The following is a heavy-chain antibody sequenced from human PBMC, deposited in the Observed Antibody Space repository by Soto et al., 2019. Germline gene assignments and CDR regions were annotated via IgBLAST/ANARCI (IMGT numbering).Heavy chain of an antibody. Sequence: SETLSLTCTVSGDSIISSDFYWGWVRQPPGKGLEWIGSIFYLGSSYYNPSLKSRVTMSVDTSKNQFSLRLRSVTAADTALYFCARHSLALRKNNWFDPWGQGIMVTVS. V-gene: IGHV4-39*01. J-gene: IGHJ5*02. D-gene: IGHD3-3*02. CDR2: IFYLGSS. CDR1: GDSIISSDFY. CDR3: ARHSLALRKNNWFDP.